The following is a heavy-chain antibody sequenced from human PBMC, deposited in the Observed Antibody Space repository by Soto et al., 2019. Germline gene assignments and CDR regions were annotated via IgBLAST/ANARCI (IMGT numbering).Heavy chain of an antibody. V-gene: IGHV4-34*01. CDR2: INHSGST. CDR3: ARILTVYADY. Sequence: PSETLSLTCAVSGDSISSGYHWAWIRQPPGKGLEWIGEINHSGSTNYNPSLKSRVTISVDTSKNQFSLKLSSVTAADTAVYYCARILTVYADYWGQGTLVTVSS. D-gene: IGHD2-8*01. J-gene: IGHJ4*02. CDR1: GDSISSGYH.